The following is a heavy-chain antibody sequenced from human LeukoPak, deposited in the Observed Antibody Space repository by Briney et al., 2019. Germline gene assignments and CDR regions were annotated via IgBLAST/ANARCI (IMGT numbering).Heavy chain of an antibody. CDR3: AKRTRGYSYGTLDY. D-gene: IGHD5-18*01. J-gene: IGHJ4*02. CDR2: ISGGGDGA. V-gene: IGHV3-23*01. Sequence: GGSLRLSCAASGCSFSTCARNWIRQAPGKGLEWVATISGGGDGALYADSVKGRFTISRDNSKNTLFMQINRLRAEETAEYCGAKRTRGYSYGTLDYWGQGTLVTVSS. CDR1: GCSFSTCA.